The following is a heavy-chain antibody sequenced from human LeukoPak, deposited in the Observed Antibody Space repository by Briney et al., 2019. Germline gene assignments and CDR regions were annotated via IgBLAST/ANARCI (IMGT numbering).Heavy chain of an antibody. CDR1: GFTFSSYG. J-gene: IGHJ6*03. CDR2: ISGSGGST. CDR3: AKDLGSVWLGATPYMDV. Sequence: PGGTLRLSCAASGFTFSSYGMSWVRQAPGKGLEWVSAISGSGGSTYYADSVKGRFTISRDNSKNTLYLQMNSLRAEDTAVYYCAKDLGSVWLGATPYMDVWGKGTTVTISS. D-gene: IGHD1-26*01. V-gene: IGHV3-23*01.